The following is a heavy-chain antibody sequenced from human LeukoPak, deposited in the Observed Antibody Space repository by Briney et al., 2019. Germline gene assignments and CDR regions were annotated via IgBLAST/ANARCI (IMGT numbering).Heavy chain of an antibody. CDR3: ARQSRDGDYIAKLFDY. V-gene: IGHV4-59*08. Sequence: PSETLTLTCTVSGGSLSNYYWSWLRQPPGKGLEWIGYIYYSGSINDNPSLKSRVTISVATSKNQFSLLLSSLTAADTAVYYCARQSRDGDYIAKLFDYWGQGTLVTVSS. CDR1: GGSLSNYY. CDR2: IYYSGSI. J-gene: IGHJ4*02. D-gene: IGHD4-17*01.